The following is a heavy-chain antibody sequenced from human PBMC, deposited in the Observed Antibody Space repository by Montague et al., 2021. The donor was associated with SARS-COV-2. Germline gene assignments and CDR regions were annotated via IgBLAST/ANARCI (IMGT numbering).Heavy chain of an antibody. CDR2: IYHNGST. J-gene: IGHJ6*02. CDR3: AGGGGNSADYYNYTMDV. V-gene: IGHV4-59*01. D-gene: IGHD4-23*01. Sequence: SETLSLTCTVSGGSISSYYWTWIRQPPGKGLESIGYIYHNGSTKYNPSLKSRVTISVDTSKNQFSLKLSSVSVADTDVYYCAGGGGNSADYYNYTMDVWGQGTTVTVSS. CDR1: GGSISSYY.